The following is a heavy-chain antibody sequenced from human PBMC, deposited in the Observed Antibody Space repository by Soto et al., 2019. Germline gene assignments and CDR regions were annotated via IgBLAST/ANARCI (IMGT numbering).Heavy chain of an antibody. D-gene: IGHD3-22*01. J-gene: IGHJ4*02. CDR2: IKQDGSEK. CDR3: ARTIVVVVPDNFDH. Sequence: GGPLRLSCAASGFTIGDYWMSWVRQAPGKGLEWVANIKQDGSEKYYVDSVKGRFTISRDSAKNSLYLQMNSLRGEDTAVYYCARTIVVVVPDNFDHWGQGTLVTVSS. V-gene: IGHV3-7*01. CDR1: GFTIGDYW.